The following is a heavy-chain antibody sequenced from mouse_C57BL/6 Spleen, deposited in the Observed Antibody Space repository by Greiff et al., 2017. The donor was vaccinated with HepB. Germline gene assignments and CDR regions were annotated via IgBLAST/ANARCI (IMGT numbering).Heavy chain of an antibody. J-gene: IGHJ4*01. CDR2: IHPNSGST. CDR1: GYTFTSYW. Sequence: VQLQESGAELVKPGASVKLSCKASGYTFTSYWMHWVKQRPGQGLEWIGMIHPNSGSTNYNEKFKSKATLTVDKSSSTAYMQLSSLTSEDSAVYYCVLYSNYAMDYWGQGTSVTVSS. V-gene: IGHV1-64*01. CDR3: VLYSNYAMDY. D-gene: IGHD2-5*01.